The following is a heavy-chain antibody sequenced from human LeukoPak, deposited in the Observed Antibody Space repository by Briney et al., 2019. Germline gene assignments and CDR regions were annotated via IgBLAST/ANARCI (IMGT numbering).Heavy chain of an antibody. CDR1: GGSISSGSYY. CDR2: IYTSGST. J-gene: IGHJ4*02. D-gene: IGHD3-22*01. Sequence: KPSETLSLTCTVSGGSISSGSYYWSWIRQPAGKGLEWIGRIYTSGSTNYNPSLESRVTISLDTSKNQFSLKLSSVTAADTAVYYCARRLVRDSSGGYYFDYWGQGTLVTVSS. V-gene: IGHV4-61*02. CDR3: ARRLVRDSSGGYYFDY.